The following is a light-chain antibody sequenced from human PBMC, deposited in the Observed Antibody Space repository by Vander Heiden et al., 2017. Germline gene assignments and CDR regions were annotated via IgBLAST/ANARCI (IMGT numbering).Light chain of an antibody. CDR3: QHYDNLPLT. J-gene: IGKJ4*01. V-gene: IGKV1-33*01. CDR2: DAS. Sequence: DIQITQSPSSLSASVGDRVTITCQASQDISNYLNWYQQKAGKAPKVLIYDASNLKTGVPSRFSGSGSGTDFTFTISSLQPEDIATYYCQHYDNLPLTFGGGTKVEIK. CDR1: QDISNY.